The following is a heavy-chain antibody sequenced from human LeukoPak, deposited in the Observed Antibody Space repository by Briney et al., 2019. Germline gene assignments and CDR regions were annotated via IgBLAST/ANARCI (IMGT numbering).Heavy chain of an antibody. D-gene: IGHD4-11*01. J-gene: IGHJ2*01. CDR3: ARAATTQAWYFDL. CDR1: GASISSYY. Sequence: SETLSLTCTVSGASISSYYWSWIRQPPGKGLEWIGYIYYKNTSYNPSLKSRGTISVDTSKNQFSLKLTSVTAADTAVYYCARAATTQAWYFDLWGRGTLVTVSS. V-gene: IGHV4-59*01. CDR2: IYYKNT.